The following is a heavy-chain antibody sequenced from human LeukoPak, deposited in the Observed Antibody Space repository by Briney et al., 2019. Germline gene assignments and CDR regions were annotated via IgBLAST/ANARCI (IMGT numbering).Heavy chain of an antibody. CDR3: ARDWQLPSGPDAFDI. CDR2: ITAYDGDT. D-gene: IGHD1-1*01. V-gene: IGHV1-18*01. CDR1: GFSFPSYG. J-gene: IGHJ3*02. Sequence: ASVKVSCKASGFSFPSYGISWVRQAPGQGLEWIGWITAYDGDTNYAEKFQGRVTMATDTSTSTASMELWSQRSDDTAVYYCARDWQLPSGPDAFDIWGQGTVVTVSS.